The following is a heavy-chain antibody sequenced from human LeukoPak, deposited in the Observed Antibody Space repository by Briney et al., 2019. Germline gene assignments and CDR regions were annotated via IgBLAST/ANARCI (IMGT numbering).Heavy chain of an antibody. Sequence: GGSLRLSCAASGFTFTCYSMNWARQAPGKGLEWVSIISGGGVGTYYAESVKSRYTISTDNSKKTLYLQVNSLRAEDTAVYYCAKGGEWDVTPFDYWGQGTLVTVSS. J-gene: IGHJ4*02. CDR3: AKGGEWDVTPFDY. V-gene: IGHV3-23*01. D-gene: IGHD3-16*01. CDR2: ISGGGVGT. CDR1: GFTFTCYS.